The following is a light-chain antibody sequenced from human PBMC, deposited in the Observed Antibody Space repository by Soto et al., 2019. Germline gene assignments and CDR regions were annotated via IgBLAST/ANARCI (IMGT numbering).Light chain of an antibody. V-gene: IGLV2-14*03. J-gene: IGLJ1*01. CDR3: SSCSRRSGTRYV. Sequence: QSALTQPASVSGSPGQSSTISCTGTSSDIGTYNYVSWYQQHPGQAPKLMIYDVSNRTSGVSDRFSGAKSVNTASLTISGLQAEDEADYYCSSCSRRSGTRYVFGPGTKLTVL. CDR2: DVS. CDR1: SSDIGTYNY.